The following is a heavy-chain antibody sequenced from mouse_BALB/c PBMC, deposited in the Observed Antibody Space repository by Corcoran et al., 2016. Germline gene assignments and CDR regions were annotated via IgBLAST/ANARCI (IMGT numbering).Heavy chain of an antibody. V-gene: IGHV9-3-1*01. CDR3: ANYYGSRVDY. D-gene: IGHD1-1*01. J-gene: IGHJ2*01. CDR1: GYTFTNYG. Sequence: QIQLAQSGPELKKPGETVKISCKASGYTFTNYGMNWVKQAPGKGLKWMGWINTYTGEPTYADDFKGRFAFSLETSASTAYLQINNLKNEDTATYFCANYYGSRVDYWSQGTTLTVSS. CDR2: INTYTGEP.